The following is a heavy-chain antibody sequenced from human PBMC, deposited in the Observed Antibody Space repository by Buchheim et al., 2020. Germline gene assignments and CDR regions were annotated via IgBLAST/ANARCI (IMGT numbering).Heavy chain of an antibody. CDR1: GFTFSSYA. CDR2: ISGSGGST. CDR3: AKDRVRVELRYFDWLLSFDY. D-gene: IGHD3-9*01. V-gene: IGHV3-23*01. Sequence: EVQLLESGGGLVQPGGSLRLSCAASGFTFSSYAMSWVRQAPGKGLEWVSAISGSGGSTYYADSVKGRFTISRDNSKNTLYLQMNSLRAEDTAVYYCAKDRVRVELRYFDWLLSFDYWGQGTL. J-gene: IGHJ4*02.